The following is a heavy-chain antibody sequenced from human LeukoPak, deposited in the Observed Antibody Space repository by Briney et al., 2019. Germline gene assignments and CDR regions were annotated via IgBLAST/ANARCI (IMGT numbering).Heavy chain of an antibody. D-gene: IGHD3-3*01. V-gene: IGHV1-58*02. Sequence: ASVKVSCKASGFTFTSSAMQWVRQPRGQRLEWIGWIVVGSGNTNYAQKFQERVTITRDMSTSTAYMELSSLRSEDTAVYYCAAFDFWSGYYRFDPWGQGTLVTVSS. J-gene: IGHJ5*02. CDR2: IVVGSGNT. CDR1: GFTFTSSA. CDR3: AAFDFWSGYYRFDP.